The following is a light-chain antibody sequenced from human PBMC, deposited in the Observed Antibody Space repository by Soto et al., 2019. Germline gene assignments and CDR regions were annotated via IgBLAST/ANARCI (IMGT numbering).Light chain of an antibody. J-gene: IGLJ1*01. Sequence: SYELTQPPSVSVAPGQTARITCGGNNIGGKSVHWYQQKPGQAPVLVVYDDSDRPLGIPDRFSGSNSGDTATLTIRRVEAGDEADYYCHVWDSSSDHYVFGTGTKLTVL. CDR2: DDS. CDR3: HVWDSSSDHYV. V-gene: IGLV3-21*02. CDR1: NIGGKS.